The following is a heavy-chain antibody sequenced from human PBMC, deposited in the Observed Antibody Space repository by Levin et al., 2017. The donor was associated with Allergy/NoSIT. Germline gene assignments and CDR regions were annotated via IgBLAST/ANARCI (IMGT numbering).Heavy chain of an antibody. V-gene: IGHV3-15*01. CDR2: IKSKIDGGTP. D-gene: IGHD6-25*01. CDR1: GFTFSNAW. J-gene: IGHJ3*02. CDR3: ATDGGSSSVHDGFDI. Sequence: GGSLRLSCAASGFTFSNAWMTWVRQAPGKGLEWVGRIKSKIDGGTPDYAAPVKGRFTISRDDSQDTLYLQMNSLQSEDTAVYHCATDGGSSSVHDGFDIWGLGTMVIVSS.